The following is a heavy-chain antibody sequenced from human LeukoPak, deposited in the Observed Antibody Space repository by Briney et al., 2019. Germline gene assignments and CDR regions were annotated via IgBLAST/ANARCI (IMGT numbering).Heavy chain of an antibody. CDR1: GYSFTSYW. CDR3: ARRSSPNYYDSSGYADY. J-gene: IGHJ4*02. D-gene: IGHD3-22*01. V-gene: IGHV5-51*01. Sequence: GEPLKISCKGSGYSFTSYWIGWVRQMPGKGLEWMGIIYPGDSDTRYSPSFQGQVTISADKSISTAYLQWSSLKASDTAMYHCARRSSPNYYDSSGYADYWGQGTLVTVSS. CDR2: IYPGDSDT.